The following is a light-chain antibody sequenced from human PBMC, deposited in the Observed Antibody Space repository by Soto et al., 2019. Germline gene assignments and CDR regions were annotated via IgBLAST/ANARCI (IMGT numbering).Light chain of an antibody. V-gene: IGKV1-5*03. CDR3: QHYKPYKT. CDR2: GAS. CDR1: QTISSW. Sequence: IQMTQSPSTLSGSVGDRVTITCRASQTISSWVAWYQQRPGKPPKLVIYGASTLERGVPSRFSGSGSGTEFTLTIAGLQPDDFATYYCQHYKPYKTFGQGTKV. J-gene: IGKJ1*01.